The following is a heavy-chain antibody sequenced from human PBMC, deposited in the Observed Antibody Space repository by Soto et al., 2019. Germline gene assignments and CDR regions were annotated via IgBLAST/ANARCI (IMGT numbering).Heavy chain of an antibody. CDR1: GYTFTGYY. CDR2: INPNSGGT. D-gene: IGHD3-10*01. J-gene: IGHJ6*02. V-gene: IGHV1-2*04. Sequence: ASVKVSCKASGYTFTGYYMHWVRQAPGQGLEWMGWINPNSGGTNYAQKFQGWVTMTRDTSISTAYMELSRLRSDDTAVYYCARGVTMVRGVIKDYYYGMDVWGQGTTVTVSS. CDR3: ARGVTMVRGVIKDYYYGMDV.